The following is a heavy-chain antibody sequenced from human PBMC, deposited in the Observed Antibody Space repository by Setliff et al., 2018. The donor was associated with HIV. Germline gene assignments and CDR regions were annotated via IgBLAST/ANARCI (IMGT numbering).Heavy chain of an antibody. Sequence: SVKVSCKASGTTFGTYVISWVRQAPGQGLEWMGGIIPILGTQEYAQKFQGRVTFTADMSTSTAYMELNSLRSEDTAVYYCARDHQTLLWFDYWGQGTLVTVSS. V-gene: IGHV1-69*10. CDR3: ARDHQTLLWFDY. D-gene: IGHD2-15*01. CDR1: GTTFGTYV. CDR2: IIPILGTQ. J-gene: IGHJ4*02.